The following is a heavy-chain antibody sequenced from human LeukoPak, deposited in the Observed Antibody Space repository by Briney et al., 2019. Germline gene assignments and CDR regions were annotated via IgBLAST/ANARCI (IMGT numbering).Heavy chain of an antibody. CDR1: GGSFSGYY. D-gene: IGHD6-19*01. Sequence: SETLSLTCAVYGGSFSGYYWSWIRQPPGKGLEWIGEINHSGSTNYNPSLKSRVTISVDTSKNQFSLKLSSVTAADTAVYYCARGRGGWSYFDYWGQGTLVTVSS. CDR2: INHSGST. V-gene: IGHV4-34*01. J-gene: IGHJ4*02. CDR3: ARGRGGWSYFDY.